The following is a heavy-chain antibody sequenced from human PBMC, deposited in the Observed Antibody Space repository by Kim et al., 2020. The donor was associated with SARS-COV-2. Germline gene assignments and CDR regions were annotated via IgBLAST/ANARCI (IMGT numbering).Heavy chain of an antibody. V-gene: IGHV3-15*01. Sequence: GGSLRLSCAASGFTFSNAWMSWVRQAPGKGLEWVGRIKSKTDGGTTDYAAPVKGRFTISRDDSKNTLYLQMNSLKTEDTAVYYCTTVAPSYGSGSTTYFDYWGQGTLVTVSS. CDR2: IKSKTDGGTT. CDR1: GFTFSNAW. J-gene: IGHJ4*02. CDR3: TTVAPSYGSGSTTYFDY. D-gene: IGHD3-10*01.